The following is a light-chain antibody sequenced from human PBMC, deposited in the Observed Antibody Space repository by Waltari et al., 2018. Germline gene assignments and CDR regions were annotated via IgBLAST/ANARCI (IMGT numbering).Light chain of an antibody. J-gene: IGKJ2*01. Sequence: EMVLTQSPGTLSLSPGESATPSCRTSHRLTKNSLAWYQQKPGQAPRLLVYGASSRAAGIPDRFSGSGSGTDFTLTISRLEPEDFAVYYCQQYGSSVLYTFGQGTKLEIK. CDR3: QQYGSSVLYT. CDR2: GAS. V-gene: IGKV3-20*01. CDR1: HRLTKNS.